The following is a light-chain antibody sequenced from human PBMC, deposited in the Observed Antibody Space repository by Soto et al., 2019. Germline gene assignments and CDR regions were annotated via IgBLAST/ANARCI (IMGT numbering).Light chain of an antibody. CDR1: SSNIGAGYD. V-gene: IGLV1-40*01. J-gene: IGLJ1*01. CDR2: GNS. CDR3: QSYGSSLSGYV. Sequence: QSVLTQPPSVSGAPGQRVTISCTGSSSNIGAGYDVHWYQQLPGTAPKLLIYGNSNRPSGVPDRFSGSKSATSASLAITGLQAEEEADYYCQSYGSSLSGYVFGTGTKVTVL.